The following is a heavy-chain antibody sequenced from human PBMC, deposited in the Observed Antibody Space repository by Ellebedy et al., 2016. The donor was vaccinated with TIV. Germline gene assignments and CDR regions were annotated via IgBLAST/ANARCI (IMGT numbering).Heavy chain of an antibody. CDR2: ITSSSNT. V-gene: IGHV3-11*06. CDR3: ARDTDFSSSWYGNAFDI. D-gene: IGHD6-13*01. Sequence: GESLKISCAAPGFTLSDYSLSWIRHAPGKGLEWVSYITSSSNTNYADSVKGRFTISRDDAKNSLYLQMNSLRVEDTAVYYCARDTDFSSSWYGNAFDIWGQGTMVTVSS. J-gene: IGHJ3*02. CDR1: GFTLSDYS.